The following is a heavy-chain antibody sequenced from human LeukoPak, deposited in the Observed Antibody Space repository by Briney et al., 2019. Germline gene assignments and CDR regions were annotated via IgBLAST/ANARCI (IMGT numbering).Heavy chain of an antibody. D-gene: IGHD5-18*01. Sequence: GGSLRLSCTASGFTFGDYAMSWVRQAPGKGLEWVGFIRSKAYGGTTEYAASVKGRSSISRDDSKSIAYLQMNSLKTEDTAVYYCTRVRGYSYGYGDYWGQGTLVTVSS. CDR1: GFTFGDYA. V-gene: IGHV3-49*04. CDR3: TRVRGYSYGYGDY. J-gene: IGHJ4*02. CDR2: IRSKAYGGTT.